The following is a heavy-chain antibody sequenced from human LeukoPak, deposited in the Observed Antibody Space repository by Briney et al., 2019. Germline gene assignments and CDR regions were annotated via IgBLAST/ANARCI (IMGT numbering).Heavy chain of an antibody. CDR1: GGSFSGYY. J-gene: IGHJ4*02. Sequence: SETLSLTCAVYGGSFSGYYWSWIRQPPVKGLEWIGEINHSGSTNYNPSLKSRVTISVDTSKNQFPLKLSSVTAADTAVYYCARLRSSSWYIALAGDHDYWGQGTLVTVSS. V-gene: IGHV4-34*01. CDR2: INHSGST. D-gene: IGHD6-13*01. CDR3: ARLRSSSWYIALAGDHDY.